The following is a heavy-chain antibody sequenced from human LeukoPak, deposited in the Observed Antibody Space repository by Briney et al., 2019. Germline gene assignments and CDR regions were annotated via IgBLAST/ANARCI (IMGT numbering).Heavy chain of an antibody. CDR1: GFTFSSYS. D-gene: IGHD5-18*01. J-gene: IGHJ4*02. CDR2: ISSSSSYI. Sequence: GGSLRLSCAASGFTFSSYSMYWVRQAPGKGLEWVSSISSSSSYIYYADSVKGRFTISRDNAKNSLYLQMNSLRAEDTAVYYCARGENNYGYYYFDYWSQGTLVTVSS. CDR3: ARGENNYGYYYFDY. V-gene: IGHV3-21*01.